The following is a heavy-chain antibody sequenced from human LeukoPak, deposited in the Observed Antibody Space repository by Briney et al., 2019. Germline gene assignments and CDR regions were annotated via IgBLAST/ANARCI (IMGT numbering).Heavy chain of an antibody. V-gene: IGHV3-23*01. D-gene: IGHD3-22*01. Sequence: GGSLRLSCAASGFTFSSYAMSWVRQAPGKGLEWVSAISGSGGSTYYADSVKARFTISRDNSKNTLYLQMNSLRAEDTAVYYCAKDRGFGYYDSSGYPDYWGQGTLVTVSS. CDR1: GFTFSSYA. CDR2: ISGSGGST. J-gene: IGHJ4*02. CDR3: AKDRGFGYYDSSGYPDY.